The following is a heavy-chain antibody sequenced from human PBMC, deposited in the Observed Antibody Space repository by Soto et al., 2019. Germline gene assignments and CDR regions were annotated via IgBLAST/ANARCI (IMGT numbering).Heavy chain of an antibody. Sequence: PGGSLRLSCAASGFTFSSYGMHWVRQAPGKGLEWVAVIWYDGSNKYYADSVKGRFTISRDNSKNTLYLQMNSLRAEDTAVYYCARSMVRGVKYGMEVWGQGTTVTVSS. D-gene: IGHD3-10*01. CDR2: IWYDGSNK. J-gene: IGHJ6*02. CDR1: GFTFSSYG. CDR3: ARSMVRGVKYGMEV. V-gene: IGHV3-33*01.